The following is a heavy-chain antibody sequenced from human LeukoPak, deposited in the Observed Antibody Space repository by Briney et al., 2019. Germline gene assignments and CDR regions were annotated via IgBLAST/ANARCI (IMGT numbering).Heavy chain of an antibody. D-gene: IGHD3-9*01. J-gene: IGHJ6*02. CDR1: GFTFSSYS. V-gene: IGHV3-21*01. CDR3: ARDFSPRYFDWLPRYYYYGMDV. Sequence: EGSLRLSCAASGFTFSSYSMNWVRQAPGKGLEWVSSISSSSSYIYYADSVKGRFTISRDNAKNSLYLQMNSLRAEDTAVYYCARDFSPRYFDWLPRYYYYGMDVWGQGTTVTVSS. CDR2: ISSSSSYI.